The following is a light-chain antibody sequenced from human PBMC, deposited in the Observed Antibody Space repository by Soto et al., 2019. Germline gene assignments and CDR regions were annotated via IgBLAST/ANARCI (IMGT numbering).Light chain of an antibody. CDR1: QSVSSY. Sequence: EIVLTQSPDTLSLSPGERATLSCRASQSVSSYLAWYQQKPGQAPRLLIYGASSRATGIPDRFSGSGSGTGFTLIINRLEPEDVAIYYCQQYGGSPRITFGQGTRLEIK. CDR3: QQYGGSPRIT. J-gene: IGKJ5*01. CDR2: GAS. V-gene: IGKV3-20*01.